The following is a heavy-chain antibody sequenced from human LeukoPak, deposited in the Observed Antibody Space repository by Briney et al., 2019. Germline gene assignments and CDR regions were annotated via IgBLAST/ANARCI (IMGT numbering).Heavy chain of an antibody. CDR3: ARGPDFWSGYYYFDY. V-gene: IGHV4-4*07. Sequence: SETLSLTCTVSSGFISSYYWSWIRQPAGKGLEWIGRIYTSGSTNYNPSLKSRVTMSVDTSKNQFSLKLSSVTAADTAVYYCARGPDFWSGYYYFDYWGQGTLVTVSS. CDR2: IYTSGST. CDR1: SGFISSYY. J-gene: IGHJ4*02. D-gene: IGHD3-3*01.